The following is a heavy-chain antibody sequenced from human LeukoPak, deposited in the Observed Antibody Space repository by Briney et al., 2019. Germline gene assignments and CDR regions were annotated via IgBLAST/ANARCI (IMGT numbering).Heavy chain of an antibody. CDR3: ARSSITYSSSWAPVDY. D-gene: IGHD6-13*01. V-gene: IGHV4-59*01. J-gene: IGHJ4*02. CDR2: IYYSGST. CDR1: GGSISSYY. Sequence: PSETLSLTCTVSGGSISSYYWSWIRQPPGKGLEWIVYIYYSGSTNYNPSLKSRVTISVDTSKNQFSLKLSSVTAADTAVYYCARSSITYSSSWAPVDYWGQGTLVTVSS.